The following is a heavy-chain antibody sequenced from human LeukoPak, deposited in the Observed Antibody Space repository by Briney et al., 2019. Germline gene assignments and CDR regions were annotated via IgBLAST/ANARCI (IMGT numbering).Heavy chain of an antibody. Sequence: QPGGSLRLSCVAPGFTFSSFWMSWVRQAPGKGLEFVANIDQDGSVRNYVDSVKGRFIISRDNAKNSLYLQMDSLRAEDTAVYFCARDPGSSSFDYWGLGTPVTVSS. J-gene: IGHJ4*02. D-gene: IGHD6-13*01. CDR1: GFTFSSFW. V-gene: IGHV3-7*01. CDR3: ARDPGSSSFDY. CDR2: IDQDGSVR.